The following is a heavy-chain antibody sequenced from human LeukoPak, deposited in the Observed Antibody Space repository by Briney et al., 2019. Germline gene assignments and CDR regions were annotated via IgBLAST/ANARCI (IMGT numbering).Heavy chain of an antibody. Sequence: GRSLRLSCAASGFTFSIFAMTWVRQAPGKGLEWVSGLYGGGDVTYYADSVKGRFTISRDDAKNTLYLQMNSLRAEDTAVYYCAKARGPAATHPEYWGQGTLVTVSS. CDR3: AKARGPAATHPEY. CDR2: LYGGGDVT. J-gene: IGHJ4*02. D-gene: IGHD6-25*01. V-gene: IGHV3-23*01. CDR1: GFTFSIFA.